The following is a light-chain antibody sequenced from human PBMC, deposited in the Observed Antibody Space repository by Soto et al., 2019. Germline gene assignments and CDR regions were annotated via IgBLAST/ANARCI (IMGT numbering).Light chain of an antibody. Sequence: EIVMTQSTATLSVSPGGRATLSCRASHSISDTLAWYQQKPGQAPRLLIYSASRRATGFPGRFSGSGSGTDFTLTISSLKSEDLAVYYCQQYNNWPWTFGKGTKVEIK. CDR1: HSISDT. CDR3: QQYNNWPWT. CDR2: SAS. V-gene: IGKV3-15*01. J-gene: IGKJ1*01.